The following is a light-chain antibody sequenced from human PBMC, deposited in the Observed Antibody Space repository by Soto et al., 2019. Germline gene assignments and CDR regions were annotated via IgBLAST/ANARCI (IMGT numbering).Light chain of an antibody. V-gene: IGKV1-9*01. CDR1: QGIGSY. CDR2: AAS. CDR3: QKANSFPRMYT. J-gene: IGKJ2*01. Sequence: DIQLTQSPSFLSASVGDRVTITCRASQGIGSYLAWYQQKPGKAPKLLIYAASTLESGVPSRFSGSGSGTEFTLTISSLQPEDFATYYCQKANSFPRMYTFGQGTKLEI.